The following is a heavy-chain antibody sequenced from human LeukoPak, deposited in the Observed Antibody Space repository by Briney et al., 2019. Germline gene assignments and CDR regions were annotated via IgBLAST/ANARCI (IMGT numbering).Heavy chain of an antibody. CDR2: IHTSGST. D-gene: IGHD3-22*01. J-gene: IGHJ4*02. CDR1: GGSISSYY. CDR3: ARDSYYYDSSGYLILDY. Sequence: SETLSLTCTVSGGSISSYYWSWIRQPPGKGLEWIGRIHTSGSTNHNPSLKSRVTMSVDTSKNQFSLKLRSVTAADTAVCYCARDSYYYDSSGYLILDYWGQGILVTVSS. V-gene: IGHV4-4*07.